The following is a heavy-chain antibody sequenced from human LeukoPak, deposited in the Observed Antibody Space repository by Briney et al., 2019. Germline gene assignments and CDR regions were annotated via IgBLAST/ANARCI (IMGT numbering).Heavy chain of an antibody. J-gene: IGHJ6*03. CDR2: IDNDGHGI. CDR3: ATGGGWVPSFGVVTHIDV. CDR1: GFTFSGYW. Sequence: GGSLRLSCAASGFTFSGYWMHWVRQGPEKGLELVSRIDNDGHGILYADSVKGRFTTSRDNAKNTLYLQMNSLRFEDTAVYYCATGGGWVPSFGVVTHIDVWGKGTTVTVTS. V-gene: IGHV3-74*03. D-gene: IGHD3-3*01.